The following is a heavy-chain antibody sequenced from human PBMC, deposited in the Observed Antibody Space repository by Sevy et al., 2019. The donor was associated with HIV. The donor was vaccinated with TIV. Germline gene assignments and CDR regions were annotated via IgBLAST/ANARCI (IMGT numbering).Heavy chain of an antibody. V-gene: IGHV1-2*06. CDR1: GYTFTGYY. D-gene: IGHD3-3*01. Sequence: ASVKVSCKASGYTFTGYYMHWVRQAPGQGLEWMGRINPNSGGTNYAQKFQGRVTMTRDTSISTAYMELSRLGSDDTAVYYCARVQRYDFWSGYYSDYYYYYGMDVWGQGTTVTVSS. CDR2: INPNSGGT. J-gene: IGHJ6*02. CDR3: ARVQRYDFWSGYYSDYYYYYGMDV.